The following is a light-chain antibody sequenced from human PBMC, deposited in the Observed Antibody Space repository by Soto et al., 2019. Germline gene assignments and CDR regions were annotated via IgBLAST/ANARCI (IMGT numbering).Light chain of an antibody. CDR1: SSNIGSND. CDR3: AAWDDSLSGWV. J-gene: IGLJ3*02. CDR2: TNN. Sequence: QSVLTQSPSASGTPGQRVTISCSGSSSNIGSNDVYWYKQLQGTAPRLLIHTNNQRPAGVPDRFSGSKSGTSASLAISGLRSEDEDDYFCAAWDDSLSGWVFGGGTKVTVL. V-gene: IGLV1-47*02.